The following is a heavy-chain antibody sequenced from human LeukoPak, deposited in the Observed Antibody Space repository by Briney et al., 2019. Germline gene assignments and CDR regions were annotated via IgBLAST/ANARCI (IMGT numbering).Heavy chain of an antibody. CDR3: ARDPTSSWETAFDI. V-gene: IGHV3-21*01. D-gene: IGHD1-26*01. CDR2: ISSGTSYI. J-gene: IGHJ3*02. CDR1: GFTFDDYT. Sequence: GGSLRLSCVASGFTFDDYTMNWVRQAPGKGLEWVPSISSGTSYIYYADSVKGRFTISRDNAKNSLYLQMNSLRAEDTAVYYCARDPTSSWETAFDIWGQGTMVTVSS.